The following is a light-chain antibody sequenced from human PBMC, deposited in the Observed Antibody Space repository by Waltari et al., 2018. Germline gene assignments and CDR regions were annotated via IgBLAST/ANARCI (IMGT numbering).Light chain of an antibody. V-gene: IGKV1-33*01. Sequence: DIQMTQYPSSLSASLGDKITITCQASRNIRSFLNWYQQKPGQDPKLLIYDVSNLEAGVPSRFSGSGSGTDFTFTISSLQPEDLATYYCHQNDKVPFTFGQGTKVDI. CDR2: DVS. CDR1: RNIRSF. CDR3: HQNDKVPFT. J-gene: IGKJ3*01.